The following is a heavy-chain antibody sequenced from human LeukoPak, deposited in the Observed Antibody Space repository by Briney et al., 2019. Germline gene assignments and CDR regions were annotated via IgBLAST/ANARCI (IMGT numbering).Heavy chain of an antibody. J-gene: IGHJ4*02. CDR1: GGSISSNY. Sequence: SETLSLTCTVSGGSISSNYWSWIRQSAGKGLEWIGRIYMSGSANYNPSLKSRVTMSIDLSENQFSLKLRSVTAADTALYYCARDISYDFWSGFDYWGQGTLVTVSS. CDR3: ARDISYDFWSGFDY. D-gene: IGHD3-3*01. V-gene: IGHV4-4*07. CDR2: IYMSGSA.